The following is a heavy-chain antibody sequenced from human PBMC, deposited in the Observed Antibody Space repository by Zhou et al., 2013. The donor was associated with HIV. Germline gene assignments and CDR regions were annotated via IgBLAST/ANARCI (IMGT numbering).Heavy chain of an antibody. CDR2: IIPILGIA. J-gene: IGHJ6*03. CDR3: ARDGVVPVAIPSLESLLGYYYMDV. Sequence: QVQLVQSGAEVKKPGSSVKVSCKASGGTFSSYAISWVRQAPGQGLEWMGRIIPILGIANYAQKFQGRVTITADKSTSTAYMELSSLRSEDTAVYYCARDGVVPVAIPSLESLLGYYYMDVWGKGTTVTVSS. V-gene: IGHV1-69*04. CDR1: GGTFSSYA. D-gene: IGHD2-2*02.